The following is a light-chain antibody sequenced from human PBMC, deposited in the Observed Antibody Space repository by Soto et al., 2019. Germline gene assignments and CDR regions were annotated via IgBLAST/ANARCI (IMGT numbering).Light chain of an antibody. Sequence: QLVLTQSSSASASLGSSVKLTCTLSSGHSSHIIAWHQQQPGKAPRYLMKLEGSGSYNKGSGVPDRFSGSSSGADRYLTISNLRSEDEADYYCETWDSNSNWVFGGGTKLTVL. J-gene: IGLJ3*02. V-gene: IGLV4-60*03. CDR1: SGHSSHI. CDR3: ETWDSNSNWV. CDR2: LEGSGSY.